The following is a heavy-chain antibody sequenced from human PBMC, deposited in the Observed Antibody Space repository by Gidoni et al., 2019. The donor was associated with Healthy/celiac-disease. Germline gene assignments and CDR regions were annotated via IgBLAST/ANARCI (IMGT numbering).Heavy chain of an antibody. CDR1: GCTFSSYA. V-gene: IGHV3-30-3*01. J-gene: IGHJ1*01. Sequence: QVQRVESGGGVVQPGRSLRLSCAASGCTFSSYAMHWVRQAPGKGLEWVAVISYDGSNKYYADSVKGRFTISRDNSKNTLYLQMNSLRAEDTAVYYCARDFSEEVEYFQHWGQGTLVTVSS. CDR2: ISYDGSNK. CDR3: ARDFSEEVEYFQH. D-gene: IGHD1-26*01.